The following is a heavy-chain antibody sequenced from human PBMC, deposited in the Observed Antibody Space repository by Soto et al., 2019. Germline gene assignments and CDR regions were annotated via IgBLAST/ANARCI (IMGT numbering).Heavy chain of an antibody. CDR3: AARALYGEAFDY. CDR2: IYTSGST. Sequence: SETLSLTCTVSGGSISSYYWSWIRQPAGKGLEWIGRIYTSGSTNYNPPLKSRVTMSVDTSKNQFSLKLSSVTAADTAVYYCAARALYGEAFDYWGQGTLVTVSS. V-gene: IGHV4-4*07. CDR1: GGSISSYY. D-gene: IGHD3-10*01. J-gene: IGHJ4*02.